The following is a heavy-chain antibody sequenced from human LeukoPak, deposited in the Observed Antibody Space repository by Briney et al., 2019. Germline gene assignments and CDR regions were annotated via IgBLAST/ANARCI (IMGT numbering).Heavy chain of an antibody. J-gene: IGHJ4*02. V-gene: IGHV4-31*03. D-gene: IGHD3-22*01. Sequence: PSQTLSLTCTVSGGSISSGGYYWSWIRQHPGKGLEWIGYIYYSGSTYYNPSLKSRVTISVDTSKNQFSLKLSSVTAADTAVYYCARVRYYDSSGYYYPYYFDYWGQGTLVTVSS. CDR1: GGSISSGGYY. CDR2: IYYSGST. CDR3: ARVRYYDSSGYYYPYYFDY.